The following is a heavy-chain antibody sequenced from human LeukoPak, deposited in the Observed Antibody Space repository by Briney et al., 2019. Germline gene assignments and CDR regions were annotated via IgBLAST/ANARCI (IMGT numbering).Heavy chain of an antibody. J-gene: IGHJ4*02. CDR3: ARGDYGDYELIDY. V-gene: IGHV3-23*01. CDR2: ISGSGVNT. CDR1: GFTFRNYA. Sequence: PGGSLRLSCAASGFTFRNYAMSWVRQAPGKGLEWVSGISGSGVNTYYADSVKGRFTISRDDSKNTLYLQMNSLRAEDTAVYYCARGDYGDYELIDYWGQGTLVTVSS. D-gene: IGHD4-17*01.